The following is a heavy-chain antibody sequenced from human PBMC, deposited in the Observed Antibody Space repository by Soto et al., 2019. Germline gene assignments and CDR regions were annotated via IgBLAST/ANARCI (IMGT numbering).Heavy chain of an antibody. Sequence: EVQLLDSGGGLVQPGGSLRLSCVASGLTFSSYAMSWVRQVPGKGLEWVSLIGGSGTNTYYADSVKGRFTISRDNSKNTLYLQMNSLRAKDTAVYYCAKVDYGDSFDYWGQGTPVTVSS. CDR1: GLTFSSYA. D-gene: IGHD4-17*01. J-gene: IGHJ4*02. CDR2: IGGSGTNT. V-gene: IGHV3-23*01. CDR3: AKVDYGDSFDY.